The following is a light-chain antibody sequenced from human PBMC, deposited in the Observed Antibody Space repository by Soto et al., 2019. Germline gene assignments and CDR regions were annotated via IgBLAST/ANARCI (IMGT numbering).Light chain of an antibody. V-gene: IGLV1-44*01. Sequence: QSVLTQPPSASGTPGQRVTISCSGSNSNIGSNKVNWYQQLPGTAPKLLIYTSNQRPSGVPDRFSGSKSGTSASLAISGLQSEDDADYYCAQWDDRLHAYVFGTDPNVAVL. CDR3: AQWDDRLHAYV. J-gene: IGLJ1*01. CDR1: NSNIGSNK. CDR2: TSN.